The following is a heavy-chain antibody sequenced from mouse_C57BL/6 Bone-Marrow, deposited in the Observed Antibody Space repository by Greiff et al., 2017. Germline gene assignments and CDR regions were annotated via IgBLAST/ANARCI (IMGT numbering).Heavy chain of an antibody. CDR1: GFTFSSYT. J-gene: IGHJ3*01. Sequence: DVQLVESGGGLVKPGGSLKLSCAASGFTFSSYTMSWVRQTPEKRLEWVATISGGGGNTYYPDSVKGRFTISRDNAKNNLYLQMSSLRSEDTALYYCARGNYFPWFAYWGQGTLVTVSA. D-gene: IGHD2-1*01. CDR3: ARGNYFPWFAY. CDR2: ISGGGGNT. V-gene: IGHV5-9*01.